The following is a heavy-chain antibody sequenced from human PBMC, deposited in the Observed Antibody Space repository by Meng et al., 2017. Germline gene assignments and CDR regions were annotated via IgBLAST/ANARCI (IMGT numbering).Heavy chain of an antibody. CDR2: ISGSGGST. CDR3: AKGYSNGRLDNWFDP. D-gene: IGHD2-15*01. V-gene: IGHV3-23*01. Sequence: GESLKISCAASGFTFSSYAMSWVRQAPGKGLEWVSAISGSGGSTYYADSVKGRFTISRDNSKNTLYLQMNSLRAEDTAVYYCAKGYSNGRLDNWFDPWGQGTLVTVSS. J-gene: IGHJ5*02. CDR1: GFTFSSYA.